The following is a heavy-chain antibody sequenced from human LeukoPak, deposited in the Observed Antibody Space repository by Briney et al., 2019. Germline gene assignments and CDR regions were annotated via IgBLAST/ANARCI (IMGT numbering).Heavy chain of an antibody. CDR1: GGSFSGYY. J-gene: IGHJ4*02. D-gene: IGHD6-13*01. Sequence: SETLSLTCAVYGGSFSGYYWSWIRQPPGKGLEWIGEINHSGSTNYNPSLKSRVTISVDTPKNQFSLKLSSVTAADTAVYYCASQAAAAGPVDYWGQGTLVTVSS. CDR2: INHSGST. V-gene: IGHV4-34*01. CDR3: ASQAAAAGPVDY.